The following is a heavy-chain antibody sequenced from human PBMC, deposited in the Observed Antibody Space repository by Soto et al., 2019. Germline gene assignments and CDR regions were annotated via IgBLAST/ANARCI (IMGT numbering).Heavy chain of an antibody. CDR2: ISSSSSTI. Sequence: GSLKLSCAASGFTFSSYSMNWVRQAPGKGLEWVSYISSSSSTIYYADSVKGRFTISRDNAKNSLYLQMNSLRDEDTAVYYCDRDRVMDSGSYYYYYGMVVWVQGKTGTVS. D-gene: IGHD1-26*01. V-gene: IGHV3-48*02. CDR3: DRDRVMDSGSYYYYYGMVV. J-gene: IGHJ6*02. CDR1: GFTFSSYS.